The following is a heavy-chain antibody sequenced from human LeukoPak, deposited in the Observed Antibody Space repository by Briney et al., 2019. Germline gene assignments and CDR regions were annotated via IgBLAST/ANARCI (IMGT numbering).Heavy chain of an antibody. D-gene: IGHD2-2*02. CDR2: INPNSGGT. V-gene: IGHV1-2*02. CDR3: ARAGLKLALGMVYVVPAAIDWWFDP. Sequence: ASVKVSCKASGYTFTGYYMHWVRQAPGQGLEWMGWINPNSGGTNYAQKFQGRVTMTRDTSISTAYMELSRLRSDDTAVYYCARAGLKLALGMVYVVPAAIDWWFDPWGQGTLVTVSS. J-gene: IGHJ5*02. CDR1: GYTFTGYY.